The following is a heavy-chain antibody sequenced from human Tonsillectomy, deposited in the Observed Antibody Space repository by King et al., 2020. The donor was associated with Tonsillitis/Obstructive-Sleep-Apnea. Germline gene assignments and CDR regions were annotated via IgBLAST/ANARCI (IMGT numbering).Heavy chain of an antibody. CDR3: ARGHYYDSSGYYYVWAFDI. J-gene: IGHJ3*02. CDR1: GFTFSSYA. D-gene: IGHD3-22*01. CDR2: XXXXXXXX. V-gene: IGHV3-30*04. Sequence: QLVQSGGGVVQPGRSLRLSCAASGFTFSSYAMHWVRXAPGKGLXWXAXXXXXXXXXXYXXXXKGRFTISRDNSKNTLYLQMNXRRAEDTAVYYCARGHYYDSSGYYYVWAFDIWGQGTMVTVSS.